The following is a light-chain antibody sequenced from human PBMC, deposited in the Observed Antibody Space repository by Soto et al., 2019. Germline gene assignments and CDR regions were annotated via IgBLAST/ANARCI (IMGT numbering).Light chain of an antibody. V-gene: IGKV3-20*01. CDR2: GAS. Sequence: GLTHSPATLSVYPGERATLSCRASQSISSDVAWYQQKPGQAPRLLIYGASTRATGIPDRFSGSGSGTDFTLTISRLEPEDFAVYYCQQYGSSLWTFGQGTKVDIK. CDR3: QQYGSSLWT. J-gene: IGKJ1*01. CDR1: QSISSD.